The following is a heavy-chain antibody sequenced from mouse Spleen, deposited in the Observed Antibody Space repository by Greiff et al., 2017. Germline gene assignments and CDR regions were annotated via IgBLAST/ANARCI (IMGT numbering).Heavy chain of an antibody. CDR1: GYTFTSYW. Sequence: QVQLQQPGAELVKPGASVKMSCKASGYTFTSYWITWVKQRPGQGLEWIGDIYPGSGSTNYNEKFKGKATLTVDKSSSTAHMELLSLTSEDSAVYYCARSETGDYWGQGTTLTVSS. CDR3: ARSETGDY. J-gene: IGHJ2*01. V-gene: IGHV1-55*01. CDR2: IYPGSGST. D-gene: IGHD4-1*01.